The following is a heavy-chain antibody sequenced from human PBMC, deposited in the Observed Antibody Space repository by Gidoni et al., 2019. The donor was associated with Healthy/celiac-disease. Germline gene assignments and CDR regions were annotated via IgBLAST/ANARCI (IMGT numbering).Heavy chain of an antibody. D-gene: IGHD3-22*01. CDR2: IYYSGST. CDR3: ARARLTYYYDSSGYGRAFDI. V-gene: IGHV4-31*03. J-gene: IGHJ3*02. CDR1: GGSISSGGYY. Sequence: QVQLQESGPGLVKPSQTLSLTCTVSGGSISSGGYYWSWIRQHPGKGLEWIGYIYYSGSTYYNPSLKSRVTISVDTSKNQFSLKLSSVTAADTAVYYCARARLTYYYDSSGYGRAFDIWGQGTMVTVSS.